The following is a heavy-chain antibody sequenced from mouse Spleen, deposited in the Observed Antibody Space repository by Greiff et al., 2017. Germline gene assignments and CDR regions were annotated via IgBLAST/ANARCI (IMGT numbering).Heavy chain of an antibody. CDR1: GFTFSSYA. J-gene: IGHJ1*01. V-gene: IGHV5-9-3*01. Sequence: EVQLVESGGGLVKPGGSLKLSCAASGFTFSSYAMSWVRQTPEKRLEWVATISSGGSYTYYPDSVKGRFTISRDNAKNTLYLQMSSLRSEDTAMYYCARGMITTHCWYFDVWGAGTTVTVSS. CDR3: ARGMITTHCWYFDV. CDR2: ISSGGSYT. D-gene: IGHD2-4*01.